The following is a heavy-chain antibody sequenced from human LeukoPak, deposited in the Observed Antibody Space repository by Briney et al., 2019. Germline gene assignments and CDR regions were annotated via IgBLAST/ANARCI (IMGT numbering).Heavy chain of an antibody. CDR1: GFTFSGHW. CDR2: MNGDGSQI. Sequence: GGSLSLSCAASGFTFSGHWMSWVRQAPAKGLEWVAHMNGDGSQIYYMDFVTGRFTISRDNAKNSLYLQMNGLRAEDTAVYYCVAWGNSGNSWGQGTMVIVSS. D-gene: IGHD1-26*01. V-gene: IGHV3-7*01. J-gene: IGHJ3*01. CDR3: VAWGNSGNS.